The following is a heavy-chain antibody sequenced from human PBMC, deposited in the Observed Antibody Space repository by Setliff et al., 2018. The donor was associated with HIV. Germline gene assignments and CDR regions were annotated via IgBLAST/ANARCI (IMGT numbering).Heavy chain of an antibody. CDR2: IYYSGST. Sequence: LSLTCTVSGGSISSSSYYWGWIRQPPGKGLEWIGSIYYSGSTYYNPSLKSRVTISVDTSKNQFSLKLSSVTAADTAVYYCECYNSDDGYFDNWGQGALVTVSS. J-gene: IGHJ4*02. CDR3: ECYNSDDGYFDN. D-gene: IGHD2-8*01. CDR1: GGSISSSSYY. V-gene: IGHV4-39*07.